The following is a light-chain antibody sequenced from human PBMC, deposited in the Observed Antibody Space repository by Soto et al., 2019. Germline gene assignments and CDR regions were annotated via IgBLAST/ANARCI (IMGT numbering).Light chain of an antibody. CDR2: GAS. J-gene: IGKJ3*01. CDR1: QSVGRN. CDR3: QQYSDSPIT. Sequence: EIVMTQSPATLSVSPGERATLSCRARQSVGRNLAWYQQRPGQAPRLLIHGASARPSGVPARFSGSGSGTDFTLTIISLQSDDVAVYYCQQYSDSPITFGPGTTVDLK. V-gene: IGKV3-15*01.